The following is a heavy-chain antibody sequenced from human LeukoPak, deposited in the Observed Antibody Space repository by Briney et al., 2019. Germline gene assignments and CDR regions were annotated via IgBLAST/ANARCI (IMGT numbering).Heavy chain of an antibody. J-gene: IGHJ4*02. V-gene: IGHV4-4*07. CDR2: IYTSGST. D-gene: IGHD4/OR15-4a*01. CDR3: ARDYGGKLDY. CDR1: GYSISSGYY. Sequence: PSETLSLTCAVSGYSISSGYYWGWIRQPAGEGLEWIGRIYTSGSTNYNPSLKSRVTMSVDTSKKQFSLKLSSVSAADTAVYYCARDYGGKLDYWGQGTLVTVSS.